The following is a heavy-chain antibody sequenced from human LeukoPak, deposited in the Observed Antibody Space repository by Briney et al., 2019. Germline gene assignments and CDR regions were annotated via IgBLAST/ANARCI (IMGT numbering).Heavy chain of an antibody. CDR1: GGSISSGGYD. Sequence: PSETLSLTRTVSGGSISSGGYDWGWIRQPPGKGLEWIGSIYYSGGTYYNPSLKSRVTISVDTSKNQFSLKLTSVTAADTGVYFCARQYDYWGQGTLVTVSS. J-gene: IGHJ4*02. CDR3: ARQYDY. CDR2: IYYSGGT. V-gene: IGHV4-39*01.